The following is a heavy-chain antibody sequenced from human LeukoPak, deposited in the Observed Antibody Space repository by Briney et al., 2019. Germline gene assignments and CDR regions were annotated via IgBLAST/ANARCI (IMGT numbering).Heavy chain of an antibody. J-gene: IGHJ4*02. CDR1: GYTFTSCG. Sequence: ASVKVSCKASGYTFTSCGISWVRQAPGQGLEWMGWISAYNGNTNYAQKLQGRVTMTTDTSTSTAYMELRSLRSDDTAVYYCARDRGAFSGSYDLDYWGQGTLVTVSS. CDR2: ISAYNGNT. CDR3: ARDRGAFSGSYDLDY. V-gene: IGHV1-18*01. D-gene: IGHD1-26*01.